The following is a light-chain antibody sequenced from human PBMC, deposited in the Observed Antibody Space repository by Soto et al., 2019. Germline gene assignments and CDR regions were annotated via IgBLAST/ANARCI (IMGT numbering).Light chain of an antibody. CDR2: AAS. Sequence: IMLTQSPGTLSLSPGERATLSCRASQSVSSSYLAWYQQKPGQAPRLLIYAASSRATGIPDRFSASGSGTDFTLTISRLEPEDFAVYYCQQYGSSPYTFGQGTKLEIK. CDR1: QSVSSSY. CDR3: QQYGSSPYT. J-gene: IGKJ2*01. V-gene: IGKV3-20*01.